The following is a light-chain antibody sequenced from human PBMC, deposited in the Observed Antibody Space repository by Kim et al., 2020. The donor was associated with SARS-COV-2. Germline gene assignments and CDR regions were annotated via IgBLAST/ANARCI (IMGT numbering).Light chain of an antibody. CDR3: QQYSHWTWT. V-gene: IGKV3-15*01. CDR2: GAS. J-gene: IGKJ1*01. CDR1: QSIDNN. Sequence: VSPGERATLSCRASQSIDNNLAWYQQKPGQAPRLLIYGASTRATGIPARFSGSGSGTDFTLTISSLQSVDFALYYCQQYSHWTWTFGQGTKVEIK.